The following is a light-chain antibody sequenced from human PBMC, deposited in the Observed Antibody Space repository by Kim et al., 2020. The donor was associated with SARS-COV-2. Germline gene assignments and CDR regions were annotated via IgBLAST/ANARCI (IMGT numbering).Light chain of an antibody. Sequence: VSISSTGSASNTGAVSDVHWCQHLPGPAPKLLIYGNTNRPSGVPDRFSGSKSGTSASLAITGLQTGDEGTYFCQSYDSTLTGSRVFGGGTQLTVL. J-gene: IGLJ3*02. CDR3: QSYDSTLTGSRV. CDR1: ASNTGAVSD. V-gene: IGLV1-40*01. CDR2: GNT.